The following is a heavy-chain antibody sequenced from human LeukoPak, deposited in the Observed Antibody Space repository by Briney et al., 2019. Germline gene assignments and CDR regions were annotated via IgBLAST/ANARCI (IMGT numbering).Heavy chain of an antibody. CDR2: IYSGGST. CDR3: ATSTYAYFDS. D-gene: IGHD5/OR15-5a*01. J-gene: IGHJ4*02. V-gene: IGHV3-53*04. Sequence: GGSLRLSCAASGFTVRSNYISWVRQAPGKGLEWISVIYSGGSTFYADSVKGRFTVSRNTSKNTLFLQMDSLRTEDTAVYFCATSTYAYFDSWGQGTLVTVSS. CDR1: GFTVRSNY.